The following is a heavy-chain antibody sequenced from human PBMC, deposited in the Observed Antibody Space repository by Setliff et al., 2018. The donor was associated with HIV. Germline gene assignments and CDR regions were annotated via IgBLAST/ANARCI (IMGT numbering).Heavy chain of an antibody. CDR2: IYHSGST. D-gene: IGHD4-17*01. V-gene: IGHV4-38-2*01. CDR3: ARGFLRSRRRWFDP. J-gene: IGHJ5*02. Sequence: SETLSLTCAVSGYSISSGYYWGWIRQPPGKGLEWIGSIYHSGSTYYNPSLKSRVTISVDTSKNQFSLRLSSVTAADTAVYYCARGFLRSRRRWFDPWGQGTLVTVSS. CDR1: GYSISSGYY.